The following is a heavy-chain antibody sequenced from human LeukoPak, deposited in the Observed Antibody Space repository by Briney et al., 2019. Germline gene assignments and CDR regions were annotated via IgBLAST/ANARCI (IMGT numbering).Heavy chain of an antibody. D-gene: IGHD2-21*02. CDR2: IYNTGST. CDR1: GGSISRSDYY. J-gene: IGHJ5*02. V-gene: IGHV4-30-4*01. CDR3: AGTCRGGDCLNVGWFDP. Sequence: SETLSLTCTVSGGSISRSDYYWSWVRQPPGKGLEWIGYIYNTGSTYYNPSLKSRVTISVDTSKNQFSLKLSSVTAADTAVYYCAGTCRGGDCLNVGWFDPRGQGTLVTVSS.